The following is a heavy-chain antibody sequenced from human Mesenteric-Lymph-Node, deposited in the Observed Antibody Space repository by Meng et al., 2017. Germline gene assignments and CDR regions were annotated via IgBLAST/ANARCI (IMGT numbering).Heavy chain of an antibody. CDR2: IELHGSEK. J-gene: IGHJ6*02. CDR3: ARDHPRITIKPYGMDV. V-gene: IGHV3-7*01. CDR1: GFTFVNYW. D-gene: IGHD3-3*02. Sequence: GESLKISCTASGFTFVNYWMSWVRQAPGKGLEWVATIELHGSEKYYVDSVKGRFTISRDNAKNSLFLQMDSLRAEDTAVYYCARDHPRITIKPYGMDVWGQGTTVTVSS.